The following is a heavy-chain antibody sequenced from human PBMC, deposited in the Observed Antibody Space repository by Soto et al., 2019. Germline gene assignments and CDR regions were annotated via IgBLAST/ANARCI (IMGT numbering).Heavy chain of an antibody. V-gene: IGHV4-34*01. J-gene: IGHJ4*02. CDR3: ARVPLQWLPSYCFDY. D-gene: IGHD6-19*01. CDR1: GGSFSGYY. Sequence: KASETLSLTCAVSGGSFSGYYWSWVRQPPGKGLEWIGEINHSGITNYNPSLKSRVTISVDTSKNEFSLRLSFLTAADTAVYYCARVPLQWLPSYCFDYWGQGTLVTVSS. CDR2: INHSGIT.